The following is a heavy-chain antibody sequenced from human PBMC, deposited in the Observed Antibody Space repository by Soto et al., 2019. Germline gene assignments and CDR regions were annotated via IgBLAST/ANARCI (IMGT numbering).Heavy chain of an antibody. CDR2: IIPILGIA. D-gene: IGHD4-17*01. J-gene: IGHJ4*02. CDR1: GGTFSSYT. CDR3: ARGHGDYINYFDY. Sequence: QVQLVQSGAEVKKPGSSVKVSCKASGGTFSSYTISWVRQAPGQGLEWMGRIIPILGIANYAQKFQGRVTITADKSTSTDYMELSSLRSEDTAVYYCARGHGDYINYFDYWGQGTLVTVSS. V-gene: IGHV1-69*02.